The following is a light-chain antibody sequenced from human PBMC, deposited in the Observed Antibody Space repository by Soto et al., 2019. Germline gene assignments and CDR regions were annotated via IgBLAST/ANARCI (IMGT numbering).Light chain of an antibody. J-gene: IGKJ1*01. CDR2: AAS. CDR3: QQYNSYSWT. V-gene: IGKV1-39*01. CDR1: QSISSY. Sequence: DIQMTQSPPSLSASVGDRVTITCRASQSISSYLNWYQQKPGIAPKLLIYAASSLQSGVPSRFSGSRSGTDFTLTISSLQPDDFATYYCQQYNSYSWTFGQGTKVDIK.